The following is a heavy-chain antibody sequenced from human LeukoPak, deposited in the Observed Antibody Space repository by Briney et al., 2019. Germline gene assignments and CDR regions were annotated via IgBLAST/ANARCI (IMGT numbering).Heavy chain of an antibody. CDR3: ARALGYGSGSLLYFDY. V-gene: IGHV3-21*01. CDR1: GFTFSDYY. Sequence: PGGSLRLSCAASGFTFSDYYMNWVRQAPGKGLEWVSSISSSSSYIYYADSVKGRFTISRDNAKNSLYLQMNSLRAEDTAVYYCARALGYGSGSLLYFDYWGQGTLVTVSS. J-gene: IGHJ4*02. CDR2: ISSSSSYI. D-gene: IGHD3-10*01.